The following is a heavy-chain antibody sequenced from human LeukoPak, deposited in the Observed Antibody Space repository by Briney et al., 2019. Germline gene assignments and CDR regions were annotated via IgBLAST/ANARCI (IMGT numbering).Heavy chain of an antibody. Sequence: GGSLRLSCAASGFTFSSYAMSWVRQAPGKGLEWVSSISGGGGVTYYADSVKGRFTISRDNSKNTVYLQMNSLRAEDTAVYYCAKDPRVATIEIFDYWGQGTLVTVSS. CDR1: GFTFSSYA. J-gene: IGHJ4*02. CDR3: AKDPRVATIEIFDY. CDR2: ISGGGGVT. D-gene: IGHD5-12*01. V-gene: IGHV3-23*01.